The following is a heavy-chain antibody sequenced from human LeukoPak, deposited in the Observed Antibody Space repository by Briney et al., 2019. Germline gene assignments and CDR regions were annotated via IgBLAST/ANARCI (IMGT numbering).Heavy chain of an antibody. J-gene: IGHJ4*02. CDR3: ARAYGRSRFDY. Sequence: GESLRISCKGSGYNFTNYWISWVRQMPGKGLEWMGTIDPSDSYNNYSPSLQGHVTISADKSISTAYLQWSSLKASDTAMYYCARAYGRSRFDYWGQGTLVTVSS. D-gene: IGHD2-8*01. CDR2: IDPSDSYN. V-gene: IGHV5-10-1*01. CDR1: GYNFTNYW.